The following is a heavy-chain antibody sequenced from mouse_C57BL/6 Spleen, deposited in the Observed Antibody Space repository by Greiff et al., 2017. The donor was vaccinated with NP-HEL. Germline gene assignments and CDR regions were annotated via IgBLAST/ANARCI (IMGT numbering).Heavy chain of an antibody. D-gene: IGHD1-1*01. CDR3: ASTVVATDYFDY. J-gene: IGHJ2*01. Sequence: QVHVKQPGTELVKPGASVKLSCKASGYTFTSYWMHWVKQRPGQGLEWIGNINPSNGGTNYNEKFKSKATLTVDKSSSTAYMQLSSLTSEDSAVYYCASTVVATDYFDYWGQGTTLTVSS. CDR2: INPSNGGT. V-gene: IGHV1-53*01. CDR1: GYTFTSYW.